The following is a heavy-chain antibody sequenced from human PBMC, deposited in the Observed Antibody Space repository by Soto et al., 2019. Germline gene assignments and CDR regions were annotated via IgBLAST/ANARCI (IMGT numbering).Heavy chain of an antibody. D-gene: IGHD6-19*01. CDR2: ISAYNGNT. J-gene: IGHJ5*02. Sequence: GASVKVSCKASGYTFTSYGISWVRQAPGQGLEWMGWISAYNGNTNYAQKLQGRVTMTTDTSTSTAYMELRSLRSDDTVVYYCARVRSSGWFNWFDPWGQGTLVTVSS. CDR1: GYTFTSYG. V-gene: IGHV1-18*01. CDR3: ARVRSSGWFNWFDP.